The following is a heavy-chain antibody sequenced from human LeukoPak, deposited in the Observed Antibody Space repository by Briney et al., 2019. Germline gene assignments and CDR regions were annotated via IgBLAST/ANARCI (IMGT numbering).Heavy chain of an antibody. CDR1: GGSISSSSYY. Sequence: PSETLSLTCTVSGGSISSSSYYWGWIRQPPGKGLEWIGSIYYSGSTYYNPSLKSRVTISVDTSKNQFSLKLSSVTAADTAVYYCARSPGEGYYYYYYMGVWGKGTTVTVSS. J-gene: IGHJ6*03. CDR3: ARSPGEGYYYYYYMGV. CDR2: IYYSGST. D-gene: IGHD7-27*01. V-gene: IGHV4-39*07.